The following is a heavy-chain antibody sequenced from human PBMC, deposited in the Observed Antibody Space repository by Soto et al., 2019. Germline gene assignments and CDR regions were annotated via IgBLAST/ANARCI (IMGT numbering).Heavy chain of an antibody. CDR3: ARDPDASSSWYADYYFDY. CDR2: IIPILGIA. Sequence: QVQLVQSGAEVKKPGSSVKVSCKASGGTFSSYTISWVRQAPGQGLEWMGRIIPILGIANYAQKFQGRVTITADNSTSTAYMELSSLRSEDTAVYYCARDPDASSSWYADYYFDYWGQGTLVTVSS. J-gene: IGHJ4*02. CDR1: GGTFSSYT. D-gene: IGHD6-13*01. V-gene: IGHV1-69*08.